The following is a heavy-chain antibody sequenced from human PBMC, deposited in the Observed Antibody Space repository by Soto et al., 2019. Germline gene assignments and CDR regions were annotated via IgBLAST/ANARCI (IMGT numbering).Heavy chain of an antibody. CDR2: IYYSGST. Sequence: SETLSLTCTVSGGSISSSSYYWGWIRQPPGKGLEWIGSIYYSGSTYYNPSLKSRVTISVDTSKNQFSLKLSSVTAADTAVYYCARRFVVRGGGDAFDIWGQGTMVTVSS. V-gene: IGHV4-39*01. CDR3: ARRFVVRGGGDAFDI. CDR1: GGSISSSSYY. D-gene: IGHD3-10*01. J-gene: IGHJ3*02.